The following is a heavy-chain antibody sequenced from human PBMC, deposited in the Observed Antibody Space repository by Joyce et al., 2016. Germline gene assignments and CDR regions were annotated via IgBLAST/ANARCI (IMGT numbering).Heavy chain of an antibody. V-gene: IGHV3-33*01. D-gene: IGHD3-22*01. J-gene: IGHJ3*02. CDR3: ARDPMIVVAPGAFDI. Sequence: QVQLVESGGGVVQPGRSLRLSCAASGFTFSSYGMHWVRQAPGKVLEWVAVIVYDGSKKYYADSVKGRFTIARDNSKNTLYLQMNSLRAEDTAVYYCARDPMIVVAPGAFDIWGQGTMVTVSS. CDR2: IVYDGSKK. CDR1: GFTFSSYG.